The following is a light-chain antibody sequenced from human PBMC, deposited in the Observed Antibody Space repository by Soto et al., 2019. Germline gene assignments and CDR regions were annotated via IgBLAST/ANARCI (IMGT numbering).Light chain of an antibody. J-gene: IGLJ2*01. V-gene: IGLV3-21*02. CDR2: DDS. Sequence: SYELPQPASVSVAPGQTARITCGGNSIGRRSVHWYQQKPGLAPVLVVYDDSDRPSGIPERLSGSNSGNTATLTISWVEAGDEADYYCQVWDSSNDHPIFGGGTKVTVL. CDR3: QVWDSSNDHPI. CDR1: SIGRRS.